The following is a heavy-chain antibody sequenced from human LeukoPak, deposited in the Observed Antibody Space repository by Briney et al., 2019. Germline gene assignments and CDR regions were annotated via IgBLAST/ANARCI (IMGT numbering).Heavy chain of an antibody. J-gene: IGHJ3*02. Sequence: GGSLRLSCAASGFTVSSSSMSWVRQAPGKGLEWVSVIYSGGTIYYADSVKGRFTISRDNSKNTLYLQMNSLRAEDTAIYYCARDRSSSGWSDAFDIWGQGTMVTVSS. CDR3: ARDRSSSGWSDAFDI. CDR2: IYSGGTI. D-gene: IGHD6-19*01. CDR1: GFTVSSSS. V-gene: IGHV3-53*01.